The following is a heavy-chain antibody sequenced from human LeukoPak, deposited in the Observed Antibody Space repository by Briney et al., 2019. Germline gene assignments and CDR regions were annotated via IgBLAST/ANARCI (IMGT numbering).Heavy chain of an antibody. V-gene: IGHV3-23*01. CDR3: AQWAPHRPLNY. CDR1: GFTVSSNY. Sequence: GGSLRLSCAASGFTVSSNYMNWVRQAPGKGLEWVSSISGSSDNTYYADSVKGRFTISRDNSKNTLYLRMNSLRVEDTAIYFCAQWAPHRPLNYWGQGTLVTVSS. D-gene: IGHD1-26*01. J-gene: IGHJ4*02. CDR2: ISGSSDNT.